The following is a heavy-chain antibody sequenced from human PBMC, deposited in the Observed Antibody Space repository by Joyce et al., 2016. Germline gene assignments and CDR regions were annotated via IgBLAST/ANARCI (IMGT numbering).Heavy chain of an antibody. CDR3: AGGILTGYFDY. CDR2: ISYDGSNK. D-gene: IGHD3-9*01. Sequence: QGQLVESGGGVVQPGRSLRLSCAASGVTFSNYGMHWVRQAPGKGLEWVAVISYDGSNKHYGDSVKGRFAISRDNAKNTLYLQMNSLRAEDTAVYYCAGGILTGYFDYWGQGTLVTVSS. J-gene: IGHJ4*02. CDR1: GVTFSNYG. V-gene: IGHV3-30*03.